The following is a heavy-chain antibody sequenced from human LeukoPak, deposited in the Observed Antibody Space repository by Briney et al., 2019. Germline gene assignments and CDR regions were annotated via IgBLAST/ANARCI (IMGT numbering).Heavy chain of an antibody. J-gene: IGHJ4*02. CDR3: AGRGSGSYFDY. CDR2: ISGSGGST. D-gene: IGHD3-10*01. V-gene: IGHV3-23*01. Sequence: GGSLRLSCAASGFTLNTYGMNWVRQAPGKGLEWVSAISGSGGSTYYADSAKGRFTISRDNSKNTLYLQMNSLRAEDTAVYYCAGRGSGSYFDYWGQGTLVTVSS. CDR1: GFTLNTYG.